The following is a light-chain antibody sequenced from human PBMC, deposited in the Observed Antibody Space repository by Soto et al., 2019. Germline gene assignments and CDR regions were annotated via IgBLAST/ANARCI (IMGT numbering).Light chain of an antibody. CDR2: GNN. CDR3: QSYDSSLSG. Sequence: SVLTQPPSVSGAPGHRVTISCTVSSSNIGAGYDVHWYQQLPGTAPKLLIYGNNNRPSGVPDRFSGSKSGTSASLAITGLQAEDEADYYCQSYDSSLSGVGGGTKLTVL. CDR1: SSNIGAGYD. V-gene: IGLV1-40*01. J-gene: IGLJ2*01.